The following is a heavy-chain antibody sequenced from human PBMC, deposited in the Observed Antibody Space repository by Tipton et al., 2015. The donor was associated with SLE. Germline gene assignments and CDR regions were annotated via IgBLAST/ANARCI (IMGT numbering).Heavy chain of an antibody. V-gene: IGHV4-34*01. D-gene: IGHD3-22*01. CDR2: INHSGST. J-gene: IGHJ3*02. Sequence: TLSLTCAVYGGSFSGYYWSWIRQPPGKGLEWIGEINHSGSTNYNPSLKSRVTISVDTSKNQFSLKLSSVTAADTAVYYCARIKLPITMIVVADDAFDIWGQGTMVTVSS. CDR3: ARIKLPITMIVVADDAFDI. CDR1: GGSFSGYY.